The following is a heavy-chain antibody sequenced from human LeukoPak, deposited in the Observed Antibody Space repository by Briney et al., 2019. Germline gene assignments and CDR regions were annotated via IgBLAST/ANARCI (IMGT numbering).Heavy chain of an antibody. CDR2: IKPDGSEK. V-gene: IGHV3-7*01. Sequence: GGSLRLSCAASGFTFSSYWMSWVRQSPGKGLEWVANIKPDGSEKYFMDSVKGRFTVSRDNAKNALYLEMNSLRAEDTAEYFCARERMYSGSGSTYPYYDYWGQGTLVTVSS. CDR3: ARERMYSGSGSTYPYYDY. D-gene: IGHD3-10*01. J-gene: IGHJ4*02. CDR1: GFTFSSYW.